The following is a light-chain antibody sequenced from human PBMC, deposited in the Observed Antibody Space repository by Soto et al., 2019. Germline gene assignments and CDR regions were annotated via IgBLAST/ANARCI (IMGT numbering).Light chain of an antibody. Sequence: QSALTRPASVSGSPGQSITISCTGTSSDVGAYNYVSWYQHHPGKAPKLMIYDVSNRPSGVSNRFSGSKSGNTASLTISGLQAEDEADYYCNSFTTSSTLVFGGGTKVTVL. V-gene: IGLV2-14*03. CDR1: SSDVGAYNY. CDR3: NSFTTSSTLV. CDR2: DVS. J-gene: IGLJ2*01.